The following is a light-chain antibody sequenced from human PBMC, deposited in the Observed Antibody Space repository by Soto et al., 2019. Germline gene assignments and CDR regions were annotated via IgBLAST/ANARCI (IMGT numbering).Light chain of an antibody. CDR1: QSISSH. Sequence: EIVLTQSPATLSLSPGERATLSCRASQSISSHLAWYQQKPGQAPRLLIYDASNRATGIPARFSGSGSGTYFTLTINSLEPEDFAVYYCQQRPNWPLTFGGGTKVEIK. CDR3: QQRPNWPLT. V-gene: IGKV3-11*01. J-gene: IGKJ4*01. CDR2: DAS.